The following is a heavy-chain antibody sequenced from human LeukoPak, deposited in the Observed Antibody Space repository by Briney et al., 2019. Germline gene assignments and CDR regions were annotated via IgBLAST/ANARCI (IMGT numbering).Heavy chain of an antibody. CDR2: INHSGST. V-gene: IGHV4-34*01. CDR3: ARGRYYDSSGYLGWYYYYGMDV. CDR1: GGSFSGYY. J-gene: IGHJ6*02. D-gene: IGHD3-22*01. Sequence: ETLSLTCAVYGGSFSGYYWSWIRQPPGKGLEWIGEINHSGSTNYNPSLKSRVTISVDTSKNQFSLKLSSVTAADTAVYYCARGRYYDSSGYLGWYYYYGMDVWGQGTTVTVSS.